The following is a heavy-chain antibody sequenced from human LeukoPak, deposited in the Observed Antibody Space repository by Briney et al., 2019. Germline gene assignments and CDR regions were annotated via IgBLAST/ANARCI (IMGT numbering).Heavy chain of an antibody. Sequence: GESLKISCAASGFTFSDYYMSWIRQAPGKGLEWVSYISSSSSYTNYADSVKGRFTISRDNAKNSLYLQMNSLRAEDTAVYYCARVGGGVIVYYFDNWGQGTLVTVSS. V-gene: IGHV3-11*05. CDR1: GFTFSDYY. D-gene: IGHD3-16*02. J-gene: IGHJ4*02. CDR3: ARVGGGVIVYYFDN. CDR2: ISSSSSYT.